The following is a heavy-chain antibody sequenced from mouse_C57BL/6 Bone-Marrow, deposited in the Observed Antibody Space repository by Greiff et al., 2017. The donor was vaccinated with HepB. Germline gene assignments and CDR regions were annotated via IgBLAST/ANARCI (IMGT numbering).Heavy chain of an antibody. Sequence: EVHLVESGGGLVQPGESLKLSCESNEYEFPSHDMSWVRKTPEKRLELVAAINSDGGSTYYPDTMERRFIISRDNTEKTLYLQMGGLRSEDTALYYCARPGYDGYDYWGQGTTLTVSS. CDR2: INSDGGST. CDR3: ARPGYDGYDY. CDR1: EYEFPSHD. D-gene: IGHD2-3*01. V-gene: IGHV5-2*01. J-gene: IGHJ2*01.